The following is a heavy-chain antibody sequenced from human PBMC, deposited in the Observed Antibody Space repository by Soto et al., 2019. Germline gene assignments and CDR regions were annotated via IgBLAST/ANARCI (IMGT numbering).Heavy chain of an antibody. Sequence: QVQLQESGPGLVKPSETLSLTCTVSGDSLTRNYWSWIRQPPGKGLDLLAFIHNGQTTNYNPSLVGRVAVSVDTSKSQLSLNLNSVTAADTAVYYCARTVSGGFVYWGRGILVTVSS. J-gene: IGHJ4*01. CDR3: ARTVSGGFVY. CDR2: IHNGQTT. V-gene: IGHV4-59*01. CDR1: GDSLTRNY.